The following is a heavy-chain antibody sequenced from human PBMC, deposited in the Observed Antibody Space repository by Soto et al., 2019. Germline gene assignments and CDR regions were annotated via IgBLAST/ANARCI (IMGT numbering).Heavy chain of an antibody. CDR1: GFTFTSSA. CDR2: IVVGSGNT. V-gene: IGHV1-58*01. CDR3: AADARSGELLLFDY. J-gene: IGHJ4*02. Sequence: VKVSCKASGFTFTSSAVQWVRQARGQRLEWIGWIVVGSGNTNYAQKFQERVTITRDMSTSTAYMELSSLRSEDTAVYYCAADARSGELLLFDYWGQGTLVTVSS. D-gene: IGHD1-26*01.